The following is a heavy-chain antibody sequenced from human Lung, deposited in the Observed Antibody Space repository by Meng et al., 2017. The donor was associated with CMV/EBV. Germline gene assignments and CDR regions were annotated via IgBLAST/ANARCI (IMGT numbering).Heavy chain of an antibody. CDR1: GGTFSTYT. V-gene: IGHV1-69*04. Sequence: SVKVSCKASGGTFSTYTITWVRQAPGQGLEWMGRITPILGIANYARKFQDRAAITADKSTTTAYMEPSSLRSEDTAVYYCAREVLGGSGSYYYDYWGQGTLVXVSS. CDR3: AREVLGGSGSYYYDY. D-gene: IGHD3-10*01. CDR2: ITPILGIA. J-gene: IGHJ4*02.